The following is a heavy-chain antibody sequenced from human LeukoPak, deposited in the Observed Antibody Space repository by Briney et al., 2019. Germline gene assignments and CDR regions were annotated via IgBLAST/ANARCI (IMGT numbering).Heavy chain of an antibody. Sequence: SETLSLTCTVSGYPISSGYYWGWIRQPPGKGLEWIGGIYHRGSTYYNPSLKSRVTISVDTSKNQFSLKLNSVTAADTAVYYCARYRNCGSDCYGAFDIWGQGTMVTVSS. CDR1: GYPISSGYY. V-gene: IGHV4-38-2*02. D-gene: IGHD2-21*02. CDR2: IYHRGST. CDR3: ARYRNCGSDCYGAFDI. J-gene: IGHJ3*02.